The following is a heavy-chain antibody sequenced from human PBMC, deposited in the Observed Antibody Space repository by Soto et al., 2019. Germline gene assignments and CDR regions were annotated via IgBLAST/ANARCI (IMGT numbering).Heavy chain of an antibody. V-gene: IGHV3-33*01. J-gene: IGHJ6*02. D-gene: IGHD3-10*01. Sequence: QVQLVESGGGVVQPGRSLRLSCAASGFTFSSYGMHWVRQAPGEGLEWVAVIWYDGSNKYYADSVKGRFTISRDNSKNTLYLQMNSLRAEDTAVYYCARAKFTMVRGVIYYYGMDVWGQGTTVTVSS. CDR3: ARAKFTMVRGVIYYYGMDV. CDR1: GFTFSSYG. CDR2: IWYDGSNK.